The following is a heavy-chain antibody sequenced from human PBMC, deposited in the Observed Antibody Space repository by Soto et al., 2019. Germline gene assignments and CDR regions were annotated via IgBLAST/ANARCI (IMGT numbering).Heavy chain of an antibody. J-gene: IGHJ4*02. D-gene: IGHD5-18*01. CDR3: ARGGYSYGVFDY. Sequence: SLTCTVSGGSISSYYWSWIRQPPGKGLEWIGYIYYSGSTNYNPSLKSRVTISVDTSKNQFSLKLSSVTAADTAVYYCARGGYSYGVFDYWGQGTLVTVSS. CDR2: IYYSGST. V-gene: IGHV4-59*01. CDR1: GGSISSYY.